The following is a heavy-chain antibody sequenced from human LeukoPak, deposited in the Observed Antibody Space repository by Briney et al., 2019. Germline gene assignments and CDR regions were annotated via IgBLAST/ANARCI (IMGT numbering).Heavy chain of an antibody. CDR2: IYSTGST. CDR3: ARVSSGYQGWFDP. V-gene: IGHV4-61*02. CDR1: GGSISSGGYY. Sequence: SETLSLTCTVSGGSISSGGYYWSWVRQPAGKGLEYIGRIYSTGSTNYNPSLRSRVTISVDTSKIHFSLKLSSVTAADTAVYYCARVSSGYQGWFDPRGQGILVTVSS. D-gene: IGHD5-12*01. J-gene: IGHJ5*02.